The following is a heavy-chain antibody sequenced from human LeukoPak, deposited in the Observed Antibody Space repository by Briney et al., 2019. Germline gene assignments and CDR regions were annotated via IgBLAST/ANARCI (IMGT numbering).Heavy chain of an antibody. CDR2: ITGSGGST. D-gene: IGHD3-22*01. CDR3: AKRFSYYYDSSGYCYDY. CDR1: GFTFSSHA. Sequence: GGSLRLSCAASGFTFSSHAMGWVRQAPGKGLEWVSSITGSGGSTYYGDSVKGRFTISRDNSKKTLYLQMNSLRVEDTAVYYCAKRFSYYYDSSGYCYDYWGQGTLVTVSS. V-gene: IGHV3-23*01. J-gene: IGHJ4*02.